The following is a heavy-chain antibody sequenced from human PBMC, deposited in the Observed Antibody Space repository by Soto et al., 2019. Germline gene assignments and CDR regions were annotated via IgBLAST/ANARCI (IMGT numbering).Heavy chain of an antibody. CDR3: IPVADDVFDI. J-gene: IGHJ3*02. CDR2: IYYSGTT. Sequence: PSETLSLTCTVSGGSISANYWTWIRQPPGKGLEWIGHIYYSGTTNYNPSLESRVTISVDTSKNQFSLKLSSVTAADRAVYYSIPVADDVFDIWGKGTMVTVSS. D-gene: IGHD6-19*01. CDR1: GGSISANY. V-gene: IGHV4-59*08.